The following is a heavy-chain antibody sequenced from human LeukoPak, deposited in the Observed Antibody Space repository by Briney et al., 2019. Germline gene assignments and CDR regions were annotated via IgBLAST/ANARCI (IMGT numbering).Heavy chain of an antibody. Sequence: APSVKVSCKASGYTFTSYGISWVRQAPGQGHEWMGWISAYNGNTNYTQTLQGRVTMTTDTSTSTAYMELRSLRSDGTAVYYCARQGSVASQYGDPTFYYCGMVVWGERTTWTVFS. CDR3: ARQGSVASQYGDPTFYYCGMVV. J-gene: IGHJ6*02. CDR1: GYTFTSYG. D-gene: IGHD4-17*01. V-gene: IGHV1-18*01. CDR2: ISAYNGNT.